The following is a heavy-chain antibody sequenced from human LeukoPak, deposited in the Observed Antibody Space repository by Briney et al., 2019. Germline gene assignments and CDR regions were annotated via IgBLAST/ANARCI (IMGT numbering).Heavy chain of an antibody. Sequence: ASVKVSCKASGYTFTSYGISWVRQAPGQGLEWMGWISIYNGNTNYAQKYQGRVTMTTDTSTSTAYMELRSLRSDDTAVYYCARDLLPRGFDYWGQGTLVTVSA. D-gene: IGHD1-26*01. J-gene: IGHJ4*02. CDR1: GYTFTSYG. CDR2: ISIYNGNT. CDR3: ARDLLPRGFDY. V-gene: IGHV1-18*01.